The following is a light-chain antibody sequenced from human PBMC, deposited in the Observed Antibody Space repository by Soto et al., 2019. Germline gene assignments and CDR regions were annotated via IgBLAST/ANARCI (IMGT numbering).Light chain of an antibody. V-gene: IGKV3-15*01. Sequence: IVMTQSPATLSVSPGERATLSCRASQSLGGSLAWYQQKPGQAPRLLIYGASTRVTGIPARVSGSGSGTEFTLTISSLQSEEVAVYDGQQYNNWPRTFGQGTKVDI. J-gene: IGKJ1*01. CDR3: QQYNNWPRT. CDR2: GAS. CDR1: QSLGGS.